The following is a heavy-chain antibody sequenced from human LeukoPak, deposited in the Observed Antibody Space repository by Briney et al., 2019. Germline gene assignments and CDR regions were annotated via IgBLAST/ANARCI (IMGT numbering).Heavy chain of an antibody. Sequence: SETLSLTCAVYGGSFSGYYWSWIRQPPGKGLEWIGEINHSGSTNYNPSLKSRVTISVDTSKNQFSLKLSSVTAADTAVYYCASPVNPWSGYYAYWGQGTLVTVSS. V-gene: IGHV4-34*01. CDR1: GGSFSGYY. J-gene: IGHJ4*02. D-gene: IGHD3-3*01. CDR2: INHSGST. CDR3: ASPVNPWSGYYAY.